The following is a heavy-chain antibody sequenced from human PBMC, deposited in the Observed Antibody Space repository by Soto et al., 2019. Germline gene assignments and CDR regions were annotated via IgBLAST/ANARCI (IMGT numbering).Heavy chain of an antibody. CDR2: ISSSSSYI. CDR3: ARDSNGDYEYYYYYMDV. V-gene: IGHV3-21*01. J-gene: IGHJ6*03. Sequence: PGGSLRLSCAASGFTFSSYSMNWVRQAPGKGLEWVSSISSSSSYIYYADSVKGRFTISRDNAKNSLYLQMNSLRAEDTAVYYCARDSNGDYEYYYYYMDVWSKGTTVTVSS. CDR1: GFTFSSYS. D-gene: IGHD4-17*01.